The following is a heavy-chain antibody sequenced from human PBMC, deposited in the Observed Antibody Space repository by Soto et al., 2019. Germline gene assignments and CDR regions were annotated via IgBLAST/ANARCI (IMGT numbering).Heavy chain of an antibody. D-gene: IGHD6-25*01. CDR3: AGQTFTIAAASYGRSNWFDP. Sequence: SETLSLTCSASGGPITSSSHFWGWVRQPPGKGLEWIGTIYFTGNTYYTPSLKSRLTMSIDTSKNEFSLRLNSVTAADTAVYYCAGQTFTIAAASYGRSNWFDPWGPGTLVTVSS. CDR1: GGPITSSSHF. V-gene: IGHV4-39*01. J-gene: IGHJ5*02. CDR2: IYFTGNT.